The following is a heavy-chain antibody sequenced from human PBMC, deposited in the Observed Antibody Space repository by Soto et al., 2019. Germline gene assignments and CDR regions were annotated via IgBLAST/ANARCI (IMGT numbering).Heavy chain of an antibody. D-gene: IGHD2-8*01. CDR1: GYSFTDYH. Sequence: ASVKVSCKASGYSFTDYHIHRVRQAPGQGLEWLRRINPKSGGTSTAQKFQGWVTMTTDTSISTASMELTRLTSDDTAIYYCARGDSTDCSNGVCSFFYNHDMDVWGQGTTVTVSS. CDR2: INPKSGGT. J-gene: IGHJ6*02. V-gene: IGHV1-2*04. CDR3: ARGDSTDCSNGVCSFFYNHDMDV.